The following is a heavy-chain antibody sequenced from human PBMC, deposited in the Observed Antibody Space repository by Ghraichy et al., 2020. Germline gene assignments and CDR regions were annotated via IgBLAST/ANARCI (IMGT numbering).Heavy chain of an antibody. Sequence: GESLNISCAASGFTFSNFAMTWVRQAPGKGLEWVAMITGSADNTYYAGSVRGRFTISRDNSKNTLYLQMNSLRVEDTAVYYCAKVGDDSGWFLGAWGQGTLVTVSS. D-gene: IGHD6-19*01. CDR3: AKVGDDSGWFLGA. CDR1: GFTFSNFA. CDR2: ITGSADNT. J-gene: IGHJ4*02. V-gene: IGHV3-23*01.